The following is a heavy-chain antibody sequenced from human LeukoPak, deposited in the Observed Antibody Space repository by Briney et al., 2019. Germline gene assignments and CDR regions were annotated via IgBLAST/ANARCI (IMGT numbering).Heavy chain of an antibody. CDR1: GYTFTSYG. Sequence: ASVKVSCKASGYTFTSYGIGWVRQAPGQGLEWMGWISAYNGNTNYAQKLQGRVTMTTDTSTRTAYMELRSLRSDDTAVYYCARDLGIAVAGTSGYWGQGTLVTVSS. J-gene: IGHJ4*02. CDR2: ISAYNGNT. D-gene: IGHD6-19*01. V-gene: IGHV1-18*01. CDR3: ARDLGIAVAGTSGY.